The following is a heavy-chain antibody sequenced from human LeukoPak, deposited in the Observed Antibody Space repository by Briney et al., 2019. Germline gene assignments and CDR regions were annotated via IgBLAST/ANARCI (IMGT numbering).Heavy chain of an antibody. Sequence: SQTLSLTCTVSGGSISSGGYYWSWLRRHPGKGLEWIGYIYYIGSTYYNPSLKSRVTISVDTSKNQFSLKLSSVTAADTAVYYCARGSRLWFDPWGQGTLVTVSS. V-gene: IGHV4-31*03. CDR1: GGSISSGGYY. D-gene: IGHD6-6*01. CDR2: IYYIGST. J-gene: IGHJ5*02. CDR3: ARGSRLWFDP.